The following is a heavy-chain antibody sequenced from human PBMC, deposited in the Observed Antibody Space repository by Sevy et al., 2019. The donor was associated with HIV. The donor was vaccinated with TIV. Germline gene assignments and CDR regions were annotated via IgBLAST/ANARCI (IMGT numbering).Heavy chain of an antibody. CDR1: GFTFSSYW. D-gene: IGHD6-13*01. J-gene: IGHJ6*03. Sequence: GGSLRLSCAASGFTFSSYWMSWVRQAPGKGLEWVANIKRDGSEKYYVDSVKGRFTISRDNAKNSLYLQMNSLRAEDTAVYYCARVPTYSSSWYGHYYYYLDVWGKGTTVTVSS. V-gene: IGHV3-7*01. CDR2: IKRDGSEK. CDR3: ARVPTYSSSWYGHYYYYLDV.